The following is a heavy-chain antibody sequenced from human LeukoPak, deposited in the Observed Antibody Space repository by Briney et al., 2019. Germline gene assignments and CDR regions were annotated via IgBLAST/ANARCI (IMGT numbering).Heavy chain of an antibody. CDR3: SRESGAFSPFGY. J-gene: IGHJ4*02. CDR1: GGSISSTNW. D-gene: IGHD1-26*01. CDR2: ISLSGVT. Sequence: SSGTLSLTCGVSGGSISSTNWWSWVRQPPGQGLEWIGEISLSGVTNYNPSLKSRVTMSLDRSKNHLSLTLTSVTAADTAVYYCSRESGAFSPFGYWGQGTLVTVSS. V-gene: IGHV4-4*02.